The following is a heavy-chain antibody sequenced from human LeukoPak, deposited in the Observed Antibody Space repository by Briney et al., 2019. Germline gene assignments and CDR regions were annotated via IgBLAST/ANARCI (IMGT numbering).Heavy chain of an antibody. CDR2: IYSPGTN. D-gene: IGHD3-22*01. CDR3: ARGIGTSYDSSRDAFDM. J-gene: IGHJ3*02. V-gene: IGHV4-61*02. Sequence: PSQTLSLTCTVSAGSISSGDYYWSWIRQPAGKGLEWFGRIYSPGTNYNYNPSLKSRVTISIDTSKNQFSLKLTSVTAADTAVYYCARGIGTSYDSSRDAFDMWGQGTMVTVSS. CDR1: AGSISSGDYY.